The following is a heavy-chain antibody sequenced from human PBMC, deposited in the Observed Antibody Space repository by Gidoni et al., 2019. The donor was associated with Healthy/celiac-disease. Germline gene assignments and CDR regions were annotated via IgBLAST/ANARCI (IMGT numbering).Heavy chain of an antibody. CDR2: IKQDGSEK. CDR3: ARFAGDSDLDY. V-gene: IGHV3-7*03. CDR1: GFTFSSYW. D-gene: IGHD2-21*02. Sequence: EVQLVASGGGLVQPGGSLRLSCAASGFTFSSYWMSWVRQAPGKGLEWVANIKQDGSEKYYVDYVKGRFTISRDNAKNSLYLQMNSLRAEDTAVYYCARFAGDSDLDYWGQGTLVTVSS. J-gene: IGHJ4*02.